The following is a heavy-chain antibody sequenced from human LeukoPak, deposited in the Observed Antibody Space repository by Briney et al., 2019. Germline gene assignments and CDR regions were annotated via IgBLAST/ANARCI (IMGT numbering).Heavy chain of an antibody. CDR1: GFTFSSYN. CDR3: AKEQVVSPPWVSYFDY. D-gene: IGHD1-26*01. J-gene: IGHJ4*02. Sequence: PGGSLRLSCAASGFTFSSYNMNWVRQAPGKGLEWVSSISGSGRYIYYADSVKGRFTISRDNAKNSLYLQMNSLRAEDTAVYYCAKEQVVSPPWVSYFDYWGQGALVTVSS. V-gene: IGHV3-21*04. CDR2: ISGSGRYI.